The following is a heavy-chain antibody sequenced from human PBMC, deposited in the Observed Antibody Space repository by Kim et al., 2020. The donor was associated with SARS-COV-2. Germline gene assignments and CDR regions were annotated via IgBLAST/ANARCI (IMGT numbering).Heavy chain of an antibody. D-gene: IGHD6-13*01. J-gene: IGHJ5*02. CDR1: GFTVSSNY. V-gene: IGHV3-53*04. CDR3: ARSYSSSWNWFDP. CDR2: IYSGGST. Sequence: GRSLRLSCAASGFTVSSNYMSWVRQAPGKGLEWVSVIYSGGSTYYADSVKGRFTISRHNSKNTLYLQMNSLRAEDTAVYYCARSYSSSWNWFDPWGQGTLVTVSS.